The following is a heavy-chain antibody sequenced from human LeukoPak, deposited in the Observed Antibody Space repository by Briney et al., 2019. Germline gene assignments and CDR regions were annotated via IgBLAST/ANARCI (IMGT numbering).Heavy chain of an antibody. CDR3: AKALYGDYGNFDF. D-gene: IGHD4-17*01. Sequence: GGSLRLSCAASGFTFSNYGMHWVRQAPGKGLEWVAFIQYDGSNKYYADSVKGRFTISRDNSKNTLYLQMNSLTAVDTAVYYCAKALYGDYGNFDFWGQGTLVTVSS. V-gene: IGHV3-30*02. CDR2: IQYDGSNK. CDR1: GFTFSNYG. J-gene: IGHJ4*02.